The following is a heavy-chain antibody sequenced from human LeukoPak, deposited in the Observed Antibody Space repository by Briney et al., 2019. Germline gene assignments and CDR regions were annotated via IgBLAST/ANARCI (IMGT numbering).Heavy chain of an antibody. CDR1: GGSISSYY. J-gene: IGHJ6*03. Sequence: SETPSLTCTVPGGSISSYYWSWIRQTPGKGLEWIGYIYYSGSTNFNPSLKSRITISVDTSKNQFSLKMSSVTAADTAVYFCARGGPPGYYYDYYMDVWGKGTTVTISS. CDR3: ARGGPPGYYYDYYMDV. CDR2: IYYSGST. V-gene: IGHV4-59*01.